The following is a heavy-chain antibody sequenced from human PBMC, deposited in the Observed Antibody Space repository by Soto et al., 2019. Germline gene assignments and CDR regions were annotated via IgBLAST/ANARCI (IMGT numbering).Heavy chain of an antibody. V-gene: IGHV1-69*01. Sequence: QVQLVQSGAVVQRPGSSVKVSCKTSGGTFSKFSISWLRQAPGHGLEWIGGITHISLITHYAQKYQGRVTITADDLTTTSYLEVSSLKFEDTAVYYCATSRWIQLWTADFWGQGTRVTVSS. D-gene: IGHD5-18*01. CDR3: ATSRWIQLWTADF. CDR1: GGTFSKFS. CDR2: ITHISLIT. J-gene: IGHJ4*02.